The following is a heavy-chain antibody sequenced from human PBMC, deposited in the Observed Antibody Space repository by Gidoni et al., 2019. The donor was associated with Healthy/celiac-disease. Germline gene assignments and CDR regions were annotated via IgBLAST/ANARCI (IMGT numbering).Heavy chain of an antibody. V-gene: IGHV3-21*01. CDR3: ARDGTVTTQVESAFDY. CDR1: GFTFSSYS. D-gene: IGHD4-17*01. J-gene: IGHJ4*02. Sequence: EVQLVESGGGLVKPGGSLRLSCAASGFTFSSYSMNWVRQAPGKGLEWVSSISSSSSYIYYADSVKGRFTISRDNAKNSLYLQMNSLRAEDTAVYYCARDGTVTTQVESAFDYWGQGTLVTVSS. CDR2: ISSSSSYI.